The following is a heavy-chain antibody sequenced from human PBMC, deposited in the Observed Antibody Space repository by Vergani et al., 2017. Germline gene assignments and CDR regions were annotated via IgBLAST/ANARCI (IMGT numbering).Heavy chain of an antibody. J-gene: IGHJ4*02. CDR1: GFTFSDYY. CDR3: ARVGLYYDFWSGYYRGSYYFDY. Sequence: QVQLVESGGGLVKPGGSLRLSCAASGFTFSDYYMSWIRQAPGKGLEWVSYISSSGSTIYYADSVKGRFTISRDNAKNSLYLQMNSLRAEDTAVYYCARVGLYYDFWSGYYRGSYYFDYWGQGTLVTVSS. V-gene: IGHV3-11*04. D-gene: IGHD3-3*01. CDR2: ISSSGSTI.